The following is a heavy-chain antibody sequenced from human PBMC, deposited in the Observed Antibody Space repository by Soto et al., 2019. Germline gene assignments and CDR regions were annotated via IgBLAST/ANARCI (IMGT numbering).Heavy chain of an antibody. J-gene: IGHJ4*02. V-gene: IGHV4-39*01. Sequence: SETLSLTCTVSGGSISSSIYYWGWIRQPPGKGLEWIGSIYYSGSTYYNPSLKSRVTISVDTSKNQFSLKLSSVTAADTAVYYCARLEDSSGYYLLDYWGQGTLVTVSS. CDR1: GGSISSSIYY. D-gene: IGHD3-22*01. CDR3: ARLEDSSGYYLLDY. CDR2: IYYSGST.